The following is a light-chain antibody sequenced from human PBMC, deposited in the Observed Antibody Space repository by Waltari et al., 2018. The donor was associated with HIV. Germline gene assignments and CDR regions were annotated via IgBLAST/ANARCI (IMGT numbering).Light chain of an antibody. CDR2: TNA. V-gene: IGLV1-40*01. CDR1: HSNNRAGYD. Sequence: QSVLMQPPSVSGAPGQRVTISCTGNHSNNRAGYDVHWYQQLPGNTPKILIYTNANRPSGFPDRFSGSKSGTSASLAITGLQAEDETDYYCQSFDTGLGVVFGGGTKVTVL. J-gene: IGLJ2*01. CDR3: QSFDTGLGVV.